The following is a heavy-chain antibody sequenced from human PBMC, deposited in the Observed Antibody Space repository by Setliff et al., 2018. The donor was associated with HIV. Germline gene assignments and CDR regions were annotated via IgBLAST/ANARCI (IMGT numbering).Heavy chain of an antibody. V-gene: IGHV3-33*06. CDR1: GFTFNDYA. D-gene: IGHD3-16*01. CDR3: VKNLYTEMWGEIFDS. CDR2: IWHDGSNQ. Sequence: PGESLRLSCAASGFTFNDYAMHWVRQAPGKGLEWVAVIWHDGSNQYYADSVKGRFTISRDNSRNTQYLQMNSLSVEDTAVYYCVKNLYTEMWGEIFDSWGRGTLVTVSS. J-gene: IGHJ4*02.